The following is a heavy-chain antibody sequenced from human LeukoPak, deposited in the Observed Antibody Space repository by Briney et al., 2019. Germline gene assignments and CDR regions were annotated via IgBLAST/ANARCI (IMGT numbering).Heavy chain of an antibody. D-gene: IGHD3-10*01. CDR1: GFTFSNAW. J-gene: IGHJ4*02. Sequence: GGSLRLSCAASGFTFSNAWMSWVRQAPGKGLEWVGRIKSKTDGGTTDYAAPVKGRFTISRDDSKNTLYLQMNSLKTEDTAVYYCTTDLWFGELSVDCWGQGTLVTVSS. CDR3: TTDLWFGELSVDC. V-gene: IGHV3-15*01. CDR2: IKSKTDGGTT.